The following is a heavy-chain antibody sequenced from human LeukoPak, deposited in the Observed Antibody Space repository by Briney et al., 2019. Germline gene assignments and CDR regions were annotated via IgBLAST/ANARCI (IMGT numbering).Heavy chain of an antibody. Sequence: LETLSLTCAVYGGSFSGYYWSWIRQPPGKGLEWIGEINHSGSTNYNPSLKSRVTISVDTSKNQFSLKLSSVTAADTAVYYCARGPSRCSSTSCYPYYFDYWGQGTLVTVSS. CDR2: INHSGST. V-gene: IGHV4-34*01. J-gene: IGHJ4*02. CDR1: GGSFSGYY. D-gene: IGHD2-2*01. CDR3: ARGPSRCSSTSCYPYYFDY.